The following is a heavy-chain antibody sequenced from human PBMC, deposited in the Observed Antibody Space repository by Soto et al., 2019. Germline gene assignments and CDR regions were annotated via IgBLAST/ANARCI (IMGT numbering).Heavy chain of an antibody. J-gene: IGHJ6*02. CDR1: GFTVSSNY. D-gene: IGHD1-1*01. Sequence: GGSLRLSCAASGFTVSSNYMSWVRQAPGKGLEWVSVIYSGGSTYYADSVKGRFTISRDNSKNTLYLQMNSLRADDTAVYFCAKDWNDANYDYGTDVWGQRTTVTVSS. CDR3: AKDWNDANYDYGTDV. V-gene: IGHV3-53*01. CDR2: IYSGGST.